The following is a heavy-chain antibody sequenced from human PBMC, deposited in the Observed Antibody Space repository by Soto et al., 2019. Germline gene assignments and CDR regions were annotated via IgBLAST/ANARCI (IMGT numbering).Heavy chain of an antibody. CDR3: ARVSGYCSGGSCYPYYFDY. J-gene: IGHJ4*02. V-gene: IGHV1-8*01. CDR2: MNASSGNT. CDR1: GYTFTSYD. D-gene: IGHD2-15*01. Sequence: ASVKVSCXASGYTFTSYDINWVRQATGQGLEWMGWMNASSGNTDYSQKFQGRVTMTRDTSASTAYMELSSLRSEDTAVYYCARVSGYCSGGSCYPYYFDYWGQGTLVTVSS.